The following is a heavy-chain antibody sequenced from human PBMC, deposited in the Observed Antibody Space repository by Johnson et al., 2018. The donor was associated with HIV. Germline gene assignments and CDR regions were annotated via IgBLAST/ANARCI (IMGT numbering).Heavy chain of an antibody. CDR1: GFTFSSYV. J-gene: IGHJ3*02. CDR2: IRSNGGKK. Sequence: EQLVESGGGVVQPGGSLRLSCAASGFTFSSYVMHWVRQAPGKGLEYVSDIRSNGGKKYYGDSVKGRFTISRENSKNTLYLQMNSLRAEDTAVYYCARSQIDAFDIWGQGTMVTVSS. CDR3: ARSQIDAFDI. V-gene: IGHV3-64*07.